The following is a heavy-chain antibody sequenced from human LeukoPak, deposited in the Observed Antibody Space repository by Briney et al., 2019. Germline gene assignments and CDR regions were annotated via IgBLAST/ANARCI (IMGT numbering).Heavy chain of an antibody. CDR2: IYYSGST. CDR1: GGSLSSSSYY. CDR3: TRGNYDVLTGYSTLGEY. D-gene: IGHD3-9*01. Sequence: PSETLSLTCTVSGGSLSSSSYYWGWVRQPPGKGLEWIGNIYYSGSTYYNPSLKSRLTISLDTSQRHFSLRLSSVTAADTASYYCTRGNYDVLTGYSTLGEYWGQGTLVTVSS. J-gene: IGHJ4*02. V-gene: IGHV4-39*02.